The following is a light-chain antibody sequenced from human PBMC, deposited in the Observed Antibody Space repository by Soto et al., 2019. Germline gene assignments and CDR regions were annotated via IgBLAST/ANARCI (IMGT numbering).Light chain of an antibody. CDR2: AAS. CDR1: QSISSY. Sequence: DIQMTQSPSSLSASVGDRVTITCRASQSISSYLNWYQLKPGKAPKLLIYAASSLQSGVPSRFSGRGSGTDFTLTISSLQPEDFATYYCQQSYSTPLTFGGGTKVEIK. J-gene: IGKJ4*01. V-gene: IGKV1-39*01. CDR3: QQSYSTPLT.